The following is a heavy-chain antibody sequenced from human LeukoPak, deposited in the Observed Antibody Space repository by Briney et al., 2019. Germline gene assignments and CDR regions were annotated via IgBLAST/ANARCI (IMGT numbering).Heavy chain of an antibody. J-gene: IGHJ4*02. CDR2: IYYSGTT. Sequence: PSQTLSLTCTVSGGSVSSGDYYWSWIRQYPGKGLEWIGYIYYSGTTYYNPSLKSRVTISVDTSKNQFSLKLSSVTAADTAVYYCASVRAAAGYFDYWGQGTLVTVSS. CDR3: ASVRAAAGYFDY. D-gene: IGHD6-13*01. CDR1: GGSVSSGDYY. V-gene: IGHV4-31*03.